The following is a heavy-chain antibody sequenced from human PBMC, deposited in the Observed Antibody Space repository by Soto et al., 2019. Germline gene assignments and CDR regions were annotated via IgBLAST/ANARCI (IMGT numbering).Heavy chain of an antibody. CDR1: GGSITNYY. J-gene: IGHJ6*02. CDR2: VSYTGST. V-gene: IGHV4-59*01. D-gene: IGHD4-17*01. Sequence: SETLSLTCDVCGGSITNYYWSWIRQPLGKGLEWMGYVSYTGSTNYNPSLKSRVTISVDTSRNQFSLKLTSVTAADTAVYYCARDARRSSTVTNYYGMDVWGQGTTVTVSS. CDR3: ARDARRSSTVTNYYGMDV.